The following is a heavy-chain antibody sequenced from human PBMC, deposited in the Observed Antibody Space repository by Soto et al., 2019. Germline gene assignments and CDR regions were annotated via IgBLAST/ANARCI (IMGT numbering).Heavy chain of an antibody. Sequence: GASVKVSCKASGYTFTSYGLSWVRQAPGQGLEWMGWINGYTGNTNYAQKFQGRVTMTTDTSTNTAYLDLWTLISDDTAVYYCARDGSTVTTYYYYGMDVWGQGTTVTVSS. CDR3: ARDGSTVTTYYYYGMDV. CDR2: INGYTGNT. J-gene: IGHJ6*02. V-gene: IGHV1-18*01. D-gene: IGHD4-17*01. CDR1: GYTFTSYG.